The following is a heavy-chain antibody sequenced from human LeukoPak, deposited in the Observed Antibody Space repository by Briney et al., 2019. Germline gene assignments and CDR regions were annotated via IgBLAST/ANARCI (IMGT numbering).Heavy chain of an antibody. J-gene: IGHJ4*02. Sequence: GGSLRLSCAASGFTFSNSWINWVRQALGKGLEWVANIKPDGSQTYYLDSVKGRFTVSRDNAKHSAYLQMNSLRAEDTAIYYCAKGTRGSGTSYCDDYWGQGTLVTVSS. D-gene: IGHD3-10*01. CDR1: GFTFSNSW. V-gene: IGHV3-7*03. CDR3: AKGTRGSGTSYCDDY. CDR2: IKPDGSQT.